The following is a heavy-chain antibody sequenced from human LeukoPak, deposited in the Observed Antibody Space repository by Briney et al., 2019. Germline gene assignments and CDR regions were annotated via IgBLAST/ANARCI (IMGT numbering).Heavy chain of an antibody. CDR3: ARVRRPEYSSSSYYYYMDV. D-gene: IGHD6-6*01. V-gene: IGHV1-2*02. Sequence: GASVKVSCKASGYTFTSYYIHWVRQAPGQGLEWMGWINSNSGGTNYAQKFQGRVTMTRDTSTTTAYMELNRLRSDDTAVYYCARVRRPEYSSSSYYYYMDVWGKGTTVTVSS. J-gene: IGHJ6*03. CDR2: INSNSGGT. CDR1: GYTFTSYY.